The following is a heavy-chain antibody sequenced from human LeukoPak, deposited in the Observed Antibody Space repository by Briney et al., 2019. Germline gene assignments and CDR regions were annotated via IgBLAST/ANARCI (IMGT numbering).Heavy chain of an antibody. V-gene: IGHV3-23*01. Sequence: GGSLRLSCAASGFTFSSYTMSWVRQAPGKGLEWVSTITTSDDNTYYADSVKGRFTVSRDNSKITLYLQMNSLRAEDTAVYYCARLPGIAAAAGPIYYYYGMDVWGQGTTVTVSS. CDR3: ARLPGIAAAAGPIYYYYGMDV. D-gene: IGHD6-13*01. J-gene: IGHJ6*02. CDR2: ITTSDDNT. CDR1: GFTFSSYT.